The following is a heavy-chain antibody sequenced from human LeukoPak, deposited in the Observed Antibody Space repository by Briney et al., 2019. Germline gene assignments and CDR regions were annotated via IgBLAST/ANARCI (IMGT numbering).Heavy chain of an antibody. CDR3: ARGIIRNFDY. D-gene: IGHD1-14*01. CDR1: GYTFTSYY. CDR2: INPSGGST. Sequence: ASVTVSCKASGYTFTSYYMHWVRQAPGQGLEWMGIINPSGGSTSYAQKFQGRVTMTRDTSTSTVYMELRSLRSDDTAVYYCARGIIRNFDYWGQGTLVTVSS. J-gene: IGHJ4*02. V-gene: IGHV1-46*01.